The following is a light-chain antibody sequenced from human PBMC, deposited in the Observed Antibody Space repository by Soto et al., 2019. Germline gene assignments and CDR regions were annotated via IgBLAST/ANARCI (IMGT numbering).Light chain of an antibody. Sequence: EIVLTQSPGTLSLSPGERATLSCRASQSVRSGNLAWYQQKPGQAPRLLIYGASSRATGISDRFSGRGSGTDFTLTISRLEPEDFAVYYCQQYGTSPRTFGQGTKVDIK. V-gene: IGKV3-20*01. J-gene: IGKJ1*01. CDR2: GAS. CDR1: QSVRSGN. CDR3: QQYGTSPRT.